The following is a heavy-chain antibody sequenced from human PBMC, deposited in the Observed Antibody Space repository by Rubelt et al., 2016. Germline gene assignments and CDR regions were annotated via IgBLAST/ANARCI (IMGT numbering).Heavy chain of an antibody. J-gene: IGHJ3*02. Sequence: GFTLNNYWMHWVRQAPGKGLVWVSEIKYDGSATNYADSVKGRFTISRDSAMSTLYLQMNSLRVEDTAVYYCARFSSYSSSSVWPNAFDIWGQGTMVTVSS. D-gene: IGHD6-6*01. CDR1: GFTLNNYW. CDR2: IKYDGSAT. CDR3: ARFSSYSSSSVWPNAFDI. V-gene: IGHV3-74*01.